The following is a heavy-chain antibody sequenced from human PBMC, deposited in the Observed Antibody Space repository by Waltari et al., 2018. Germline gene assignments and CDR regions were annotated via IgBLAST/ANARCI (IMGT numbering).Heavy chain of an antibody. CDR1: GYTFTSYD. D-gene: IGHD1-26*01. Sequence: QVQLVQSGAEVKKPGASVKVSCKASGYTFTSYDINWVRQATGQGLEWMGWMNPNSGNTGYAQKFQGRVTMTRNTSISTAYMELSSLRSEDTALYYCAKAAVPRRYSGSYSDYWGQGTLVTVSS. CDR2: MNPNSGNT. CDR3: AKAAVPRRYSGSYSDY. V-gene: IGHV1-8*01. J-gene: IGHJ4*02.